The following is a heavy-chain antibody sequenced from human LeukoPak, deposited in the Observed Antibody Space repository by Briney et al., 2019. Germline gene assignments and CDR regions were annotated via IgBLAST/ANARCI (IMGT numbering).Heavy chain of an antibody. CDR2: IKQDGSEE. J-gene: IGHJ4*02. Sequence: PGGSLRLSCAASGFTFSSYWMSWVRQAPGKGLEWVANIKQDGSEEYYVDSVKGRFTISRDNAKNSLYLKMNSLRAEDTAVYYCARNSGYGYAVDYWGQGTLVTVSS. CDR3: ARNSGYGYAVDY. CDR1: GFTFSSYW. D-gene: IGHD5-12*01. V-gene: IGHV3-7*01.